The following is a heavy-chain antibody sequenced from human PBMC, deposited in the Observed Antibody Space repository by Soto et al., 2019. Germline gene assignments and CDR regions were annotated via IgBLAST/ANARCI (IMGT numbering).Heavy chain of an antibody. CDR2: ISSNGGST. J-gene: IGHJ6*03. CDR1: GFTFSSYA. D-gene: IGHD4-17*01. CDR3: ARVSDYGDYSGYYYYMDV. V-gene: IGHV3-64*01. Sequence: EVQLVESGGGLVQPGGSLRLSCAASGFTFSSYAMHWVRQAPGKGLEYVSAISSNGGSTYYANSVKGRFTISRDNSKNTLYLQMGSLRAEDMAVYYCARVSDYGDYSGYYYYMDVWGKGTTVTVSS.